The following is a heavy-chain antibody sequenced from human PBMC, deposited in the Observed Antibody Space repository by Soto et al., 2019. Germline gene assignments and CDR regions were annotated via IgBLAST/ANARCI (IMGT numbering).Heavy chain of an antibody. D-gene: IGHD2-15*01. CDR1: GFTFSSYA. Sequence: GGSLRLSCAASGFTFSSYAMSWVRQGPGKGLEWVSAISGSGGSTYYADSVKGRFTISRDNSKNTLYLQMNSLRAEDTAVYYCAKDFVVVVAATSSGMDVWGQGTTVTVSS. V-gene: IGHV3-23*01. J-gene: IGHJ6*02. CDR3: AKDFVVVVAATSSGMDV. CDR2: ISGSGGST.